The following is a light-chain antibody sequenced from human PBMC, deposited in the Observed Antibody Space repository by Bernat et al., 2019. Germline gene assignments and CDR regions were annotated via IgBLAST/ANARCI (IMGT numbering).Light chain of an antibody. Sequence: GDRVTITCRASQTIGVYLDWYQQKPGQAPKLLIYGASTLQTGVPSRFSGSGSGTEFTLIISSLQPEDFGTFYCQHLNNFPITFGQGTRLEIK. J-gene: IGKJ5*01. CDR1: QTIGVY. CDR2: GAS. CDR3: QHLNNFPIT. V-gene: IGKV1-9*01.